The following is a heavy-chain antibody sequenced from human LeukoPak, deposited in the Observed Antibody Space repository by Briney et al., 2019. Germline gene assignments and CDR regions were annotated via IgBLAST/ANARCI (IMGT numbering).Heavy chain of an antibody. J-gene: IGHJ5*02. D-gene: IGHD6-13*01. CDR2: INHSGST. Sequence: PETLSLTCAVYGGSFSGYYWSWIRQPPGKGLEWIGEINHSGSTNYNPSLKSRVTISVDTSKNQFSLKLSSVTAADTAVYYCARPPARIAAAGKGWFDPWGRGPLVTVSS. CDR3: ARPPARIAAAGKGWFDP. CDR1: GGSFSGYY. V-gene: IGHV4-34*01.